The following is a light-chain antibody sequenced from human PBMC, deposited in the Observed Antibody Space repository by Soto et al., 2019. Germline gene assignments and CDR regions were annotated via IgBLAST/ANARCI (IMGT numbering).Light chain of an antibody. CDR2: DAS. CDR3: QQYNNWPPWT. J-gene: IGKJ1*01. V-gene: IGKV1-16*01. CDR1: QGISSF. Sequence: DIQMTQSPSSLSASVGDRVTITCRASQGISSFLAWFQQKPGKAPKSLIYDASTLQSGVSSRFSGSGSDTHFTLTISSLQSEDFAVYYCQQYNNWPPWTFGQGTKVEIK.